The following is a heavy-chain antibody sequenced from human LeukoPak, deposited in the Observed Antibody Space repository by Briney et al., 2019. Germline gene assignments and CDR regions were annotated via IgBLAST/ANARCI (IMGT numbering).Heavy chain of an antibody. CDR3: ARDSPKKRSITIFGVVTNNWFDP. CDR2: IYTSGST. V-gene: IGHV4-4*07. D-gene: IGHD3-3*01. Sequence: SETLSLTCTVSGGSISSYYWSWIRQPAGKGLEWIGRIYTSGSTNYNPFLKSRVTMSVDTSKNQFSLKLSSVTAADTAVYYCARDSPKKRSITIFGVVTNNWFDPWGQGTLVTVSS. CDR1: GGSISSYY. J-gene: IGHJ5*02.